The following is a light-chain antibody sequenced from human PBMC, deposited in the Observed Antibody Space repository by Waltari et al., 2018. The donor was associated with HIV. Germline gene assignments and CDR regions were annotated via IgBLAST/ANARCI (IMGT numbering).Light chain of an antibody. CDR2: EVS. J-gene: IGLJ2*01. V-gene: IGLV2-23*02. CDR1: SSDVGSYNL. Sequence: QSALTQPASVSGSPGQSITISCPGTSSDVGSYNLVSWYQQHPGKAPKLMIYEVSKRPSGVSNRFSGSKSGNTASLTISGLQAEDEADYYCCSYAGSSTLVVFGGGTKLTVL. CDR3: CSYAGSSTLVV.